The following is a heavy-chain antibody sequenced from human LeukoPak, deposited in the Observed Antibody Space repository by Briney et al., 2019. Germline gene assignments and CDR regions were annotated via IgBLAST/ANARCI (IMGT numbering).Heavy chain of an antibody. CDR2: ITDNANYYPT. V-gene: IGHV3-73*01. CDR1: GFTFSDTD. J-gene: IGHJ4*02. D-gene: IGHD3-22*01. CDR3: GSCDSSGHYCPTY. Sequence: PGESLTLSCAASGFTFSDTDIHWVRQASGQGLEWIGRITDNANYYPTDYGASVQGRFTISRDDSKNTAYLQMNSLKTEDTALYYCGSCDSSGHYCPTYWGQGTLVTVSS.